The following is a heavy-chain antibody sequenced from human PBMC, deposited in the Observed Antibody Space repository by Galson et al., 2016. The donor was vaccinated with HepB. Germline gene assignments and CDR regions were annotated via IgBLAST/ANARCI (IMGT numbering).Heavy chain of an antibody. CDR3: AKDQTLDWFDP. Sequence: SLRLSCAVSGFTFNTSAMSWVRQAPGKGLEWVSSIVGRGYSTYYADSVKGRFTVSRDNSKNTLYLQMNSLRAEDTAIYYCAKDQTLDWFDPWGQGTLVTVSS. D-gene: IGHD2/OR15-2a*01. CDR2: IVGRGYST. CDR1: GFTFNTSA. V-gene: IGHV3-23*01. J-gene: IGHJ5*02.